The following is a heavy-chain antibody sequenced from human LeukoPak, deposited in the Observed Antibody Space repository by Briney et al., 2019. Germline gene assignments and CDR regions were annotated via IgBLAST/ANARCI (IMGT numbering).Heavy chain of an antibody. Sequence: PGGSLRLSCAASGFTFDDYAMHWVRQVPGKGLEWVSGISWNGGSIGYADSVKGRFTISRDNAKNSLYLQMNSLRAEDTALYCCACDSSGYSYWGQGTLVTVSS. CDR1: GFTFDDYA. CDR3: ACDSSGYSY. V-gene: IGHV3-9*01. D-gene: IGHD3-22*01. J-gene: IGHJ4*02. CDR2: ISWNGGSI.